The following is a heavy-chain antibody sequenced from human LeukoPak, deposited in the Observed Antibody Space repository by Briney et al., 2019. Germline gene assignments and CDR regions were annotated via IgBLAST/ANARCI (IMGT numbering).Heavy chain of an antibody. Sequence: GGSLRLSCAASGFTVSSNYMSWVRQAPGKGLEWVSAISGSGGSTYYADSVKGRFTISRDNSKNTLYLQMNSLRAEDTAVYYCAKGGLWGYGSGSYTIDYWGQGTLVTVSS. CDR2: ISGSGGST. CDR3: AKGGLWGYGSGSYTIDY. CDR1: GFTVSSNY. V-gene: IGHV3-23*01. D-gene: IGHD3-10*01. J-gene: IGHJ4*02.